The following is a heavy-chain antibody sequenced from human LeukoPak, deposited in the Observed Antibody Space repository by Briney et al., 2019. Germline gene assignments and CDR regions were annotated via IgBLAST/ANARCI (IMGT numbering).Heavy chain of an antibody. J-gene: IGHJ5*02. CDR1: GGSISSYY. CDR2: IYYSGST. CDR3: AGHSSSWANWFDP. V-gene: IGHV4-59*01. Sequence: PSETLSLTCTVSGGSISSYYWSWIRQPPGKGLEWIGYIYYSGSTNYNPSLKSRVTISVDTSKNQFSLKLSSVTAADTAVYYCAGHSSSWANWFDPWGQGTLVTVSP. D-gene: IGHD6-13*01.